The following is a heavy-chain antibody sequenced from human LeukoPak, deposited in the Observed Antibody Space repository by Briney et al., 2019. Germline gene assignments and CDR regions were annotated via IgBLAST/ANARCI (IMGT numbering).Heavy chain of an antibody. J-gene: IGHJ4*02. V-gene: IGHV3-48*01. Sequence: GGSLRLSCAASGFTFSDYSMNWVRQAPGKGLEWISYIGIDSGNPNYADTVKGRFTISGEKAKNSMYLQMNSLRVEDTAVYYCARDYKYAFDNWGQGTLVTVSS. CDR3: ARDYKYAFDN. CDR2: IGIDSGNP. CDR1: GFTFSDYS. D-gene: IGHD5-24*01.